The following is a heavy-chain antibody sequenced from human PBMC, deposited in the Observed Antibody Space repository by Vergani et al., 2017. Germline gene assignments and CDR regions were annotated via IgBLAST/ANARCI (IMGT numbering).Heavy chain of an antibody. CDR3: AKDRANAGGGWYADY. Sequence: EVQLLESGGGLVQPGGSLRLSCAASGFTFSSYAMSWVRQAPGKGLEWVSAIRGSGGSTYYADSVKGRFTISRDKSKNTLYLQMNSLRAEDTAVYYCAKDRANAGGGWYADYWGQGTLVTVSS. CDR1: GFTFSSYA. V-gene: IGHV3-23*01. J-gene: IGHJ4*02. CDR2: IRGSGGST. D-gene: IGHD6-19*01.